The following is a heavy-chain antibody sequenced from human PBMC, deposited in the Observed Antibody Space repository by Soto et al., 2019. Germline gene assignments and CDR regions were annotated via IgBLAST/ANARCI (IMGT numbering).Heavy chain of an antibody. CDR2: ISGYNGDT. CDR1: GYTFTRYG. CDR3: AKNGQPPYYYYGLDV. D-gene: IGHD2-8*01. V-gene: IGHV1-18*01. J-gene: IGHJ6*02. Sequence: ASVKVSCKASGYTFTRYGISWVRQAPGQSLEWMGWISGYNGDTNYAQKFQGRVSMTIDTSTTTAYMELRSLTSDDTAVYYCAKNGQPPYYYYGLDVWGQGTKVTAP.